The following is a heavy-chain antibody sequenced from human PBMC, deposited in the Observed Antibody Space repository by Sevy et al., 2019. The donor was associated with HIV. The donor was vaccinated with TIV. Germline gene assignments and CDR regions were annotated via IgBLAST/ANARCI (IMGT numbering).Heavy chain of an antibody. J-gene: IGHJ4*02. V-gene: IGHV4-38-2*01. Sequence: SETLSLTCVVSGYSIRSGYWWDWFRRPPGKGLEWIGAIHYTGTTQYPPSLNRRVTVSADTSKNQFSLRLSSMTAADTAVYYCASHDWGREDYWGQGTLVTVSS. D-gene: IGHD7-27*01. CDR1: GYSIRSGYW. CDR3: ASHDWGREDY. CDR2: IHYTGTT.